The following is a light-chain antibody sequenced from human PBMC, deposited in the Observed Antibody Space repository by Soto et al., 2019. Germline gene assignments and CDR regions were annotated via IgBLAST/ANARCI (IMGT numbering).Light chain of an antibody. CDR1: RSVSSD. V-gene: IGKV3-15*01. CDR3: QESKFPPQT. J-gene: IGKJ1*01. CDR2: GAS. Sequence: EKNTLSCRASRSVSSDLAWYQQKPGQAPSLLIYGASSRATGIPARFSGSGSGTDFTLTISSLQSEDVAPYYCQESKFPPQTFAHGGKVDVK.